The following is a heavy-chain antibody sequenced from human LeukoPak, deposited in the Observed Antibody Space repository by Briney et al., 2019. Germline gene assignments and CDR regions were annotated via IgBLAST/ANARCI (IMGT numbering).Heavy chain of an antibody. CDR2: IGPSGTAI. V-gene: IGHV3-48*01. D-gene: IGHD5-12*01. CDR1: GFTFSSYA. CDR3: AKCLVATTDQNYFYYYYIDV. J-gene: IGHJ6*03. Sequence: GGSLRLSCAASGFTFSSYAMNWVRQAPGRGLEWVSYIGPSGTAIYYADSVKGRFTISRDNSKNRLYLQMSSLRAEDTAVYYCAKCLVATTDQNYFYYYYIDVWGKGTTVTVSS.